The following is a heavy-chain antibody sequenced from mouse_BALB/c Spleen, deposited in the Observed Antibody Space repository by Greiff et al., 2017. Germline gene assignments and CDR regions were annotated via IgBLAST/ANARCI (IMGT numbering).Heavy chain of an antibody. Sequence: EVHLVESGGGLVQPGGSMKLSCVASGFTFSNYWMNWVRQSPEKGLEWVAEIRLKSNNYATHYAESVKGRFTISRDDSKSSVYLQMNNLRAEDTGIYYCTRDYYGSSHYFDYWGQGTTLTVSS. CDR3: TRDYYGSSHYFDY. V-gene: IGHV6-6*02. J-gene: IGHJ2*01. D-gene: IGHD1-1*01. CDR1: GFTFSNYW. CDR2: IRLKSNNYAT.